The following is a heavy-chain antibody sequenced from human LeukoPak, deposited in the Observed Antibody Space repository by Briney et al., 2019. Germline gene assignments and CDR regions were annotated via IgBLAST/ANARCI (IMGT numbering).Heavy chain of an antibody. D-gene: IGHD3-3*01. V-gene: IGHV3-7*01. Sequence: PSETLSLTCTVSGASIRSGDYYWSWVRQAPGKGLEWVANIKQDGSEKYYVDSVKGRFTISRDNAKNSLYLQMNSLRAEDTAVYYCATEYETSNSWGQGTLVTVSS. CDR1: GASIRSGDYY. J-gene: IGHJ4*02. CDR3: ATEYETSNS. CDR2: IKQDGSEK.